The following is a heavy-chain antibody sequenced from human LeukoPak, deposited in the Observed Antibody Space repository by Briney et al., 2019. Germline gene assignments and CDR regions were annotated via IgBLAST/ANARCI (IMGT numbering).Heavy chain of an antibody. Sequence: SGTLSLTCAVSGGSINSNWWSWVRQPPGKGLEWIGETSRGSPNYNSSLKGRVSISTDTSKNRFSLKVNSVTAADTAVYYCARTRAFCYSFCGFDIWGQGTLVTVSS. J-gene: IGHJ3*02. CDR1: GGSINSNW. V-gene: IGHV4-4*02. CDR3: ARTRAFCYSFCGFDI. CDR2: TSRGSP. D-gene: IGHD5/OR15-5a*01.